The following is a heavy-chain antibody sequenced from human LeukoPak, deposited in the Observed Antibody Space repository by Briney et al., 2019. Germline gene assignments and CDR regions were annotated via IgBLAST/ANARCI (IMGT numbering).Heavy chain of an antibody. J-gene: IGHJ5*02. V-gene: IGHV4-59*01. D-gene: IGHD6-19*01. CDR1: GGSISSYY. CDR3: ARVHSIAVANEWFDP. CDR2: IYYSGST. Sequence: SETLSLTCTVSGGSISSYYWSWLRQPPGKGLEWLGYIYYSGSTNYNPSLKSRVTISVDTSKNQFSLKLSSVTAADTAVYYCARVHSIAVANEWFDPWGQGTLVTVSS.